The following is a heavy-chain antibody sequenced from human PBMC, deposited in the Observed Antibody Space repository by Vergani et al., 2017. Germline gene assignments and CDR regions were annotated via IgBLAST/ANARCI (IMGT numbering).Heavy chain of an antibody. CDR3: ARLAQQLEGFFDY. J-gene: IGHJ4*02. D-gene: IGHD1-1*01. CDR2: IYGGGTT. Sequence: EVQLVESGGGLIQTGGSLRLSCAASGFTVSRNYMSWVRQAPGKGLEWVSLIYGGGTTYYADSVKGRFTISRDNSKNTLYLQMNSLRAEDTAVYYCARLAQQLEGFFDYWGQGTLVTVSS. V-gene: IGHV3-53*01. CDR1: GFTVSRNY.